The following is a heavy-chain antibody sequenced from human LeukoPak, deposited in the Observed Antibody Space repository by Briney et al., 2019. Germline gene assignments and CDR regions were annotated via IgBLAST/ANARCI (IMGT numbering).Heavy chain of an antibody. V-gene: IGHV4-4*09. J-gene: IGHJ4*02. CDR3: AREERDKSWYVVGDY. CDR2: IYTSGGT. D-gene: IGHD6-13*01. Sequence: SETLCLTCTVSGDSISSYYWSWIRQPPGKGLEWIGYIYTSGGTNYIPSLKGRVTISIDTSKNQFSLKLSSVTAADSAVYYCAREERDKSWYVVGDYWGQGTLVTVSS. CDR1: GDSISSYY.